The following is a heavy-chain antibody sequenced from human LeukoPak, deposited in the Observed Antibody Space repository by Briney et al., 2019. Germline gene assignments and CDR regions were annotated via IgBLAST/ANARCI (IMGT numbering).Heavy chain of an antibody. Sequence: GGSLRLSCAASGFTFSSYAMHWVRQAPGKGLEYVSAISSNGGSTYYANSVKGRFTISRDNSKNTLYLQMGSLRAEDMAVYYCARDGSGSCYPYYYYYYYMDVWGKGTTVTVSS. J-gene: IGHJ6*03. V-gene: IGHV3-64*01. CDR2: ISSNGGST. CDR1: GFTFSSYA. CDR3: ARDGSGSCYPYYYYYYYMDV. D-gene: IGHD1-26*01.